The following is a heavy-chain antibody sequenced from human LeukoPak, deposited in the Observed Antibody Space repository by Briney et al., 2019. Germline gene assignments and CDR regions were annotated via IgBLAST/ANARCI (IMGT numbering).Heavy chain of an antibody. V-gene: IGHV4-34*01. CDR1: GGSFSGYY. J-gene: IGHJ4*02. CDR2: INHSGST. Sequence: SETLSLTCAVYGGSFSGYYWSWIRQPPGKGLEWIGEINHSGSTNYNPSLKSRVTIPVDKSKNHFSLKLSSVTAADTAVYYCARAPYYDSSGYHSAYFEYWGQGTLVTVSS. CDR3: ARAPYYDSSGYHSAYFEY. D-gene: IGHD3-22*01.